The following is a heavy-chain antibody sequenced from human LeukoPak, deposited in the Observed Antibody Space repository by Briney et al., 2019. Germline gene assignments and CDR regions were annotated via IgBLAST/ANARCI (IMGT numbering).Heavy chain of an antibody. J-gene: IGHJ4*02. D-gene: IGHD6-19*01. Sequence: PGGSLRLSCAASGFTFSSYAMSWVRQAPGEGLEWVSTISGSGVSTFYADSVKGRFTISRDNSKNTLYLHMNSLRAEDTAVYYCAKVLSVGSTGWYWGDFDYWGQGALVTVSS. CDR1: GFTFSSYA. CDR3: AKVLSVGSTGWYWGDFDY. CDR2: ISGSGVST. V-gene: IGHV3-23*01.